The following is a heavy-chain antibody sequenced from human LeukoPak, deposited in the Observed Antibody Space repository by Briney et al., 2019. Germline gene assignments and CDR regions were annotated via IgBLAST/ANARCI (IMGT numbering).Heavy chain of an antibody. CDR1: GGSIKPYY. CDR2: IYHTGPT. J-gene: IGHJ3*02. CDR3: ARVGGMTTINNDAFDI. Sequence: SETLSLTCTVSGGSIKPYYWNWIRQSPRKGLQWIGYIYHTGPTNYNPSLKSRVTISLDTSKNQFSLKLTSVTAADTAIYYCARVGGMTTINNDAFDIWGQGTMVTVSS. V-gene: IGHV4-59*01. D-gene: IGHD5-24*01.